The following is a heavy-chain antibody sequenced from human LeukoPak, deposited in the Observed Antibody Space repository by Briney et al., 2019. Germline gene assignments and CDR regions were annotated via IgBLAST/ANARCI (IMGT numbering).Heavy chain of an antibody. CDR3: GRGGITIFGVVIRRGIFDY. CDR1: GFTYSSYA. D-gene: IGHD3-3*01. CDR2: ISYDGSNK. J-gene: IGHJ4*02. V-gene: IGHV3-30-3*01. Sequence: GGSLRLSCAASGFTYSSYAMHWVRQAPGKGLEWVAVISYDGSNKYYADSVKGRFTISRDNSKNTLYLQMNSLRADDTAVYYWGRGGITIFGVVIRRGIFDYWGQGTLVTVSS.